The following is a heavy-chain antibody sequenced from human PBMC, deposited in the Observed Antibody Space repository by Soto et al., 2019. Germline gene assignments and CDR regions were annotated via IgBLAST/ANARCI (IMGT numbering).Heavy chain of an antibody. Sequence: PSETLSLTCTVSGGSISSYYWSWIRQPPGKGLEWIGYIYYSGSTNYNPSLKSRVTISVDTSKNQFSLKLSSVTAADTAVYYCARDLWSGYPYYGMDVWGQGTTVTAP. V-gene: IGHV4-59*01. J-gene: IGHJ6*02. D-gene: IGHD3-3*01. CDR1: GGSISSYY. CDR2: IYYSGST. CDR3: ARDLWSGYPYYGMDV.